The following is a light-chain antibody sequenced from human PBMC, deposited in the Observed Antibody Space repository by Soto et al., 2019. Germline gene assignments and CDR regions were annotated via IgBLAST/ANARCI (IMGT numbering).Light chain of an antibody. CDR1: QSFSSNF. V-gene: IGKV3-20*01. J-gene: IGKJ2*01. CDR3: QQYGTSPYT. CDR2: GAS. Sequence: EIVLTQSPGPLSLSPGERATLSCRASQSFSSNFLAWYQQKPGQAPRLLIYGASFRATGIPDRFSGSGSGTDFTLISSRLEPEDFAVYYCQQYGTSPYTFGQGTKLEIK.